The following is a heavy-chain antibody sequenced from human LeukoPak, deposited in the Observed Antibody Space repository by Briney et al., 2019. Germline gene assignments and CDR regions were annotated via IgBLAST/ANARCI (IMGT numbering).Heavy chain of an antibody. CDR1: GYTFTGYY. D-gene: IGHD6-19*01. J-gene: IGHJ4*02. Sequence: VASVKVSCKASGYTFTGYYMHWVRQAPGQGLEWMGWINPNSGGTNYAQKFQGRVTMTTDTSTSTAYMELRSLRSDDTAVYYCARAHSSGWYPPLDYWGQGTLVTVSS. CDR3: ARAHSSGWYPPLDY. V-gene: IGHV1-2*02. CDR2: INPNSGGT.